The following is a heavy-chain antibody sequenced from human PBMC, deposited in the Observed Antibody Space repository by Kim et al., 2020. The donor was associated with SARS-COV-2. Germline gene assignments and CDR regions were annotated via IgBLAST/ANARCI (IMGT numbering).Heavy chain of an antibody. CDR2: IYYSGST. D-gene: IGHD2-15*01. CDR1: GGSISRYY. V-gene: IGHV4-59*01. J-gene: IGHJ5*02. Sequence: SETLSLTCTVSGGSISRYYWSCIRQPPGKGLEWIGNIYYSGSTNQNPSLKSRVTISLDTSKNQFSLKLSSVTAADTAVYYCARDRGYCSGGNCYSDGWFDPWGQGTLVTVSS. CDR3: ARDRGYCSGGNCYSDGWFDP.